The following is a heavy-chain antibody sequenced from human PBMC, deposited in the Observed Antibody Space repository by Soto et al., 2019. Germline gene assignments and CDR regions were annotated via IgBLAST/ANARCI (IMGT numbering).Heavy chain of an antibody. Sequence: GGSLRLSCTVSGFTFGSHAMSWVRQAPGKGLECVSGISGGGGTTFYADSVKGRFTISRDNSKKTLYLQMNSLRAEDTAVYYCAKTPYDFWSSGQYLFDHWGQGTLVTVSS. CDR1: GFTFGSHA. CDR3: AKTPYDFWSSGQYLFDH. V-gene: IGHV3-23*01. CDR2: ISGGGGTT. D-gene: IGHD3-3*01. J-gene: IGHJ4*02.